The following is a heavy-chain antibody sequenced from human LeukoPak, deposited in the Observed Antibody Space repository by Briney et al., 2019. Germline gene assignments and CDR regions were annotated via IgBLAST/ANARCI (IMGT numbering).Heavy chain of an antibody. Sequence: ASVKVSCKASGYTFAGYYMHWVRQAPGQGLEWMGWINPNSGGTNYAQKFQGRVTMTRDTSISTAYMELSRLRSDDTAVYYCARDSRYIAAAGTVDYWGQGTLVTVSS. CDR1: GYTFAGYY. V-gene: IGHV1-2*02. J-gene: IGHJ4*02. CDR2: INPNSGGT. D-gene: IGHD6-13*01. CDR3: ARDSRYIAAAGTVDY.